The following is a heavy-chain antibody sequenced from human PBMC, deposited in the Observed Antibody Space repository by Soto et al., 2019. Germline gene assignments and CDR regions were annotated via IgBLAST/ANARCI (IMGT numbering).Heavy chain of an antibody. Sequence: QVQLVQSGPEVRKPGASVKVSCKASGYIFSRYGISWVRQAPGQGLEWMAWISGYNGNTKFGERVQGRVNVTTDTSTSTAYMELRSLRSDDTAVYFCAREAATERKYYGLEVWGQGTTVIVSS. CDR1: GYIFSRYG. CDR3: AREAATERKYYGLEV. D-gene: IGHD1-1*01. J-gene: IGHJ6*02. CDR2: ISGYNGNT. V-gene: IGHV1-18*04.